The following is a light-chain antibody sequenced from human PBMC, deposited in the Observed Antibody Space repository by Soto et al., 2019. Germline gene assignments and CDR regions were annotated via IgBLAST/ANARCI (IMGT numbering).Light chain of an antibody. J-gene: IGKJ2*01. CDR2: QAS. CDR1: QSVSGW. Sequence: QMTQSPSTLSASVGDRVAITCRASQSVSGWLAWYQQKPGKVPKLLIYQASTLEDGVPSRFSGSGSGTEFTLTISSLQPDDSATYYCQHYNDYSYTFGPGTNLEIK. CDR3: QHYNDYSYT. V-gene: IGKV1-5*03.